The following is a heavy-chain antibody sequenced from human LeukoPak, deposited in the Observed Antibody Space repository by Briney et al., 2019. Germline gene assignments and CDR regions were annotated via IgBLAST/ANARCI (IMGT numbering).Heavy chain of an antibody. CDR3: AREGYYDSSGYCGFDI. CDR2: IYSGGST. J-gene: IGHJ3*02. Sequence: GGSLRLSCAASGFTVSSNYMSWVRQAPGKGLEWVSVIYSGGSTYYADSVKGRFTISRDNAKNSLYLQMNSLRAEDTAVYYCAREGYYDSSGYCGFDIWGQGTMVTVSS. D-gene: IGHD3-22*01. V-gene: IGHV3-66*01. CDR1: GFTVSSNY.